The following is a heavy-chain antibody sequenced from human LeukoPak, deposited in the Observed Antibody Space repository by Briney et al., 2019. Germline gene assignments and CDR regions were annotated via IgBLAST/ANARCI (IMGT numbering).Heavy chain of an antibody. CDR2: IYYSGST. CDR3: ARDNCGGDCYYPNNWFDP. Sequence: ASETLSLTCTVSGGSISSYYWSWIRQPPGKGLEWIGYIYYSGSTNYNPSLKSRVTISVDTSKNQFSLKLSSVTAADTAVYYCARDNCGGDCYYPNNWFDPWGQGTLVTVSS. V-gene: IGHV4-59*01. J-gene: IGHJ5*02. D-gene: IGHD2-21*02. CDR1: GGSISSYY.